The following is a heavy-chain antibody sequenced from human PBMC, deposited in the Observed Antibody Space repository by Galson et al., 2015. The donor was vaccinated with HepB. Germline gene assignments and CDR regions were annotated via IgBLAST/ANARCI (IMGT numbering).Heavy chain of an antibody. J-gene: IGHJ4*02. CDR3: AKDAAIVATLLRN. D-gene: IGHD5-12*01. V-gene: IGHV3-30*18. Sequence: SLRLSCAASGFTFSSYGMHWVRQAPGKGLEWVAVISYDGSNKYYADSVKGRFTISRDNSKNTLYLQMNSLRAEDTAVYYCAKDAAIVATLLRNWGQGTLVTVSS. CDR1: GFTFSSYG. CDR2: ISYDGSNK.